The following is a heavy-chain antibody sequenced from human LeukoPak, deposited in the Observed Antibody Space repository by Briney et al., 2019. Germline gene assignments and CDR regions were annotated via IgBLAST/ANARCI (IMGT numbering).Heavy chain of an antibody. D-gene: IGHD5-18*01. CDR1: GGTFSSYA. J-gene: IGHJ6*02. CDR3: ARARIQLYDYYYGMDV. Sequence: GASVKVSCKASGGTFSSYAISWVRQAPGQGLEWMGRIIPILGIANYAQKFQGRVTITADKSTSTAYMELSSLRSEDTAVYYCARARIQLYDYYYGMDVWGQGTTVTVSS. CDR2: IIPILGIA. V-gene: IGHV1-69*04.